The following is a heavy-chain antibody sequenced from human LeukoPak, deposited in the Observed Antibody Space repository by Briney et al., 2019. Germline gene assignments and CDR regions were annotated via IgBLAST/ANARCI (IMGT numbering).Heavy chain of an antibody. D-gene: IGHD6-19*01. J-gene: IGHJ4*02. Sequence: GGSLRLSCVTYGFTFSSSDMHGVRQAPGKGLEWVAFIRNDGSDKYYVDSVEGRFTISIDNSKNTVYLNLNILRAADSAVYYCVKDRKQWLVYFDDWGQGTLVTVSS. CDR2: IRNDGSDK. V-gene: IGHV3-30*02. CDR1: GFTFSSSD. CDR3: VKDRKQWLVYFDD.